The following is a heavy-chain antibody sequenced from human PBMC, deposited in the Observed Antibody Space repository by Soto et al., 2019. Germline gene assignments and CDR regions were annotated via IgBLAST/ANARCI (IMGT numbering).Heavy chain of an antibody. CDR1: GFTFSKYS. CDR2: ISKDGDKK. D-gene: IGHD5-12*01. Sequence: PWRSLRLSCSASGFTFSKYSMHWFRQAPGKGLEWVAVISKDGDKKYYADSVKGRFTISRDNSKNTLYLQMNSLRPEDTAVHYCAREWSVANPGYWGQGTQVTVSS. CDR3: AREWSVANPGY. V-gene: IGHV3-30-3*01. J-gene: IGHJ4*02.